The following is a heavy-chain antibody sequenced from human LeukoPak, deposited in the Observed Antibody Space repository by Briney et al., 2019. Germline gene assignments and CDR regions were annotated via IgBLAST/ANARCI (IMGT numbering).Heavy chain of an antibody. CDR1: GFTFSSYA. CDR2: ISGSGGST. J-gene: IGHJ4*02. V-gene: IGHV3-23*01. Sequence: PGGPLRLSCAASGFTFSSYAMSWVRQAPGKGLEWVSAISGSGGSTYYADSVKGRFTISRDNSKNTLYLQMNSLRAEDTAVYYCAKGHCSSTSCYIGDYFDYWGQGTLVTVSS. CDR3: AKGHCSSTSCYIGDYFDY. D-gene: IGHD2-2*02.